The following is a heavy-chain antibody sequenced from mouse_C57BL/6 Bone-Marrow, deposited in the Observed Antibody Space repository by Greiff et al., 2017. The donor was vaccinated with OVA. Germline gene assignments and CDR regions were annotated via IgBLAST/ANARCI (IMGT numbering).Heavy chain of an antibody. CDR3: TTESCFDY. CDR2: IDPENGDT. Sequence: EVQLQQSGAELVRPGASVKLSCTASGFNIKDDYMHWVQQRPEQGLEWIGWIDPENGDTEYASKFQGKATITADTSSSTAYLQLSVLTSEDTAVYYCTTESCFDYWGQGTTLTVSS. CDR1: GFNIKDDY. V-gene: IGHV14-4*01. J-gene: IGHJ2*01. D-gene: IGHD6-2*01.